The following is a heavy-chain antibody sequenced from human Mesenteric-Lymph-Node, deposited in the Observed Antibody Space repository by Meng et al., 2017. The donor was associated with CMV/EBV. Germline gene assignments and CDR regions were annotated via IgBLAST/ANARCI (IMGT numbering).Heavy chain of an antibody. CDR1: GFTFSSYS. CDR3: ARGHRGVVVPAAIGN. D-gene: IGHD2-2*01. V-gene: IGHV3-21*01. Sequence: GGSLRLSCAASGFTFSSYSMNWVRQAPGKGLEWVSSISSSSSYIYYADSVKGRFTISRDNAKNSLYLQMNSPRAEDTAVYYCARGHRGVVVPAAIGNWGQGTLVTVSS. CDR2: ISSSSSYI. J-gene: IGHJ4*02.